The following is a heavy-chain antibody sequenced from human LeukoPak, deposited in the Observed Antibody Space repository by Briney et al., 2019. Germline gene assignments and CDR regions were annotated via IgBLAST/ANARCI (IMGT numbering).Heavy chain of an antibody. CDR2: IYYSGST. D-gene: IGHD6-13*01. CDR3: ARDYRRSSWPYNWFDP. V-gene: IGHV4-39*07. Sequence: SETLSLTCTVSGDSISSSSYYWGWIRQPPGKGLEWIGSIYYSGSTYYNPSLKSRVTISVDTSKNQFSLKLSSVTAADTAVYYCARDYRRSSWPYNWFDPWGQGTLVTVSS. CDR1: GDSISSSSYY. J-gene: IGHJ5*02.